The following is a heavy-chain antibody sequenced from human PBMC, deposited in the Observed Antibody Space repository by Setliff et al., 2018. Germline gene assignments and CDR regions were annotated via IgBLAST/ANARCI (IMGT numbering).Heavy chain of an antibody. CDR1: GYTFTTYA. Sequence: ASVKVSCKASGYTFTTYAIGWMRQAPGQGLEWMGWINTNTGNPSYAQGFTGRFVFSLDTSVTTAYLQISSLKAEDTAVYYCARASRFGTTVYRGYYYMDVWGKGTTVTVSS. J-gene: IGHJ6*03. CDR3: ARASRFGTTVYRGYYYMDV. D-gene: IGHD4-4*01. CDR2: INTNTGNP. V-gene: IGHV7-4-1*02.